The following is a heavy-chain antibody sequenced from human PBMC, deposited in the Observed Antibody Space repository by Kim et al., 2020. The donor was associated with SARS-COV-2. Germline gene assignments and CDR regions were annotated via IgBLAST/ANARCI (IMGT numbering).Heavy chain of an antibody. Sequence: ASVKVSCKASGYTFTSYDINWVRQATGQGLEWMGWMNPNSGNTGYAQKFQGRVTMTRNTSISTAYMELSSLRSEDTAVYYCARGTDSSSWTTFDYWGQGTLVTVSS. CDR1: GYTFTSYD. D-gene: IGHD6-13*01. CDR3: ARGTDSSSWTTFDY. J-gene: IGHJ4*02. V-gene: IGHV1-8*01. CDR2: MNPNSGNT.